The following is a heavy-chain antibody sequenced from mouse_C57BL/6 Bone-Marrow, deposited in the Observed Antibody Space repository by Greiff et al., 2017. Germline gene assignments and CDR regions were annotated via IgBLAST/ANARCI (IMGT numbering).Heavy chain of an antibody. CDR1: GFSLTSYG. CDR2: IWRGGST. J-gene: IGHJ2*01. D-gene: IGHD1-1*01. Sequence: VQLQQSGPGLVQPSQSLSITCTVSGFSLTSYGVHWVRQSPGKGLEWLGVIWRGGSTDYNAAFMSRLSITKDNSKSQVFFKMNSLQADDTAIYYCAKHYYGSSSYFDYWGQGTTLTVSS. CDR3: AKHYYGSSSYFDY. V-gene: IGHV2-5*01.